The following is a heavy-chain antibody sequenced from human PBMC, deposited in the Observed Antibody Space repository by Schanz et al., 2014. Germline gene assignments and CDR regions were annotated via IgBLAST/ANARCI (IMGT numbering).Heavy chain of an antibody. CDR1: GFTFSSYA. V-gene: IGHV3-33*08. D-gene: IGHD3-3*01. CDR2: IWYDGSNK. Sequence: QGQLVESGGGVVQPGRSLRLSCAASGFTFSSYAMHWVRQAPGKGLEWVAIIWYDGSNKYYADSVKGRFTISRDNSKNSLYLQMNSLTAEDTAVYYCARGVRIDYWGQGTLVTVSS. J-gene: IGHJ4*02. CDR3: ARGVRIDY.